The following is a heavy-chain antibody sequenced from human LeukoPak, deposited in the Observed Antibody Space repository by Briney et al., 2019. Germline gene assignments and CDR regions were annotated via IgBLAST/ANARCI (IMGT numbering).Heavy chain of an antibody. J-gene: IGHJ4*02. Sequence: GGSLRLSCAASGFTFSTYSMIWVRQAPGKGLEWVSYISSGSSTIYYADSVKGRFTISRDNAKTSLYLQVNSLRAEDTAVYYCAKAYGYCTTTSCSHEEFDYWGQGTLVTVSS. CDR2: ISSGSSTI. D-gene: IGHD2-2*01. CDR3: AKAYGYCTTTSCSHEEFDY. V-gene: IGHV3-48*01. CDR1: GFTFSTYS.